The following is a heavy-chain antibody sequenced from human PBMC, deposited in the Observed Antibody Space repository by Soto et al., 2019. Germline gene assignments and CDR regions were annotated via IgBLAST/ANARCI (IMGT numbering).Heavy chain of an antibody. J-gene: IGHJ6*02. CDR3: ARAKGTMKGYGMDV. CDR1: GGSMSPYY. V-gene: IGHV4-59*08. CDR2: IYYRGNT. D-gene: IGHD3-22*01. Sequence: SETLSLTGSVFGGSMSPYYWSWMRQSPGKGLEWIANIYYRGNTNYNPSLESRVTISIDTSKNQFSLKLNSLTAADTAVYYCARAKGTMKGYGMDVWGQGTTVTAP.